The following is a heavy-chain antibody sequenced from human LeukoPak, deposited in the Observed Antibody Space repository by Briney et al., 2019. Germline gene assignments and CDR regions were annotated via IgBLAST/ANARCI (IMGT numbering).Heavy chain of an antibody. Sequence: PGGSLRLSCAASGFTFSNYVMSWVRQAPGKGLERVSAISGGGGSIYYADSVRGRFTISRDNSKNMLYLQMNSLRAEDTAVYYCAKGYYYDTSGYYSVDFWGQGTLVTVSS. V-gene: IGHV3-23*01. J-gene: IGHJ4*02. CDR1: GFTFSNYV. CDR2: ISGGGGSI. D-gene: IGHD3-22*01. CDR3: AKGYYYDTSGYYSVDF.